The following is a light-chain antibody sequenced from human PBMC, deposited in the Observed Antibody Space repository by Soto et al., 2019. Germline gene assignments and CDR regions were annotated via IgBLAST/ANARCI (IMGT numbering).Light chain of an antibody. Sequence: DIQLTQSPSSLPASVGDRLNITCRASRNIDTYLNWYQQRPGKAPKLLIFCASSLPSGAPSRFSGSGSGTHFNLTITSLQTEDFATYEGQQTYTTIVTVGQRTRLEIK. J-gene: IGKJ5*01. CDR1: RNIDTY. CDR2: CAS. CDR3: QQTYTTIVT. V-gene: IGKV1-39*01.